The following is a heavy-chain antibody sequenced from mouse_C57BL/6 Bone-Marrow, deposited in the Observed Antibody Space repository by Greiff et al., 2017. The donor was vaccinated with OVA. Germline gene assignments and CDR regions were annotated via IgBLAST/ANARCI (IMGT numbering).Heavy chain of an antibody. D-gene: IGHD1-1*01. CDR1: GYTFTSYG. Sequence: QVQLQQSGAELARPGASVKLSCKASGYTFTSYGISWVKQRTGQGLEWIGEIYPRSGNTYYNEKFKGKATLTADKSSSTAYMELRSLTSEDAAVYFCASPVLLRSSMDYWGQGTSGTVAS. V-gene: IGHV1-81*01. J-gene: IGHJ4*01. CDR3: ASPVLLRSSMDY. CDR2: IYPRSGNT.